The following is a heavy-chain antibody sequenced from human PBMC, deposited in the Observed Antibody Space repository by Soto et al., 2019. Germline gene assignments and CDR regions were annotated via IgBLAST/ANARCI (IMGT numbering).Heavy chain of an antibody. D-gene: IGHD6-13*01. V-gene: IGHV1-69*13. CDR1: GGTFSSYA. CDR3: ARKDAAGIDY. CDR2: IIPIFGTA. J-gene: IGHJ4*02. Sequence: GASVKVSCKASGGTFSSYAISWVRQAPGQGLEWMGGIIPIFGTANYAQKFQGRVTITADESTSTAYMELSSLRSEDTAVYYCARKDAAGIDYWGQGTLVTVSS.